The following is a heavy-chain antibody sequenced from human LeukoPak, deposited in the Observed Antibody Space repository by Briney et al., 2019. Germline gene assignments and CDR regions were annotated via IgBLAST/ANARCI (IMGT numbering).Heavy chain of an antibody. J-gene: IGHJ4*02. CDR3: ARDLTGGNDY. D-gene: IGHD3-16*01. V-gene: IGHV3-11*01. CDR1: EFTFSDYY. CDR2: ISYSGDTI. Sequence: GGSLRLSCAASEFTFSDYYMSWIRQAPGKGLEWVSYISYSGDTIYYADSVKGRFTVSRDNSKNTLYLQMNSLRAEDTAVYYCARDLTGGNDYWGQGTLVTVSS.